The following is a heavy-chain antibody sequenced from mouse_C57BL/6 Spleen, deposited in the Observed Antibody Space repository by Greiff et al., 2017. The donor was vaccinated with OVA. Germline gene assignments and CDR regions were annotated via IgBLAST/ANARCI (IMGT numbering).Heavy chain of an antibody. D-gene: IGHD1-1*01. J-gene: IGHJ3*01. CDR2: IDPSDSYT. CDR3: ANYYGSSGAWFAY. CDR1: GYTFTSYW. Sequence: QVQLQQPVAELVKPGASVKLSCKASGYTFTSYWMQWVKQRPGQGLEWIGEIDPSDSYTNYNQKFKGKATLTVDTSSSTAYMQLSSLTSEDSAVYDCANYYGSSGAWFAYWGQGTLVTVSA. V-gene: IGHV1-50*01.